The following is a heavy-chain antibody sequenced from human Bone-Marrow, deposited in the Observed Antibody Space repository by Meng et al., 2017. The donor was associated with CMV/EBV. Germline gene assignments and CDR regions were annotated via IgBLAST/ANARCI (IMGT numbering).Heavy chain of an antibody. CDR1: GFTFSSYS. D-gene: IGHD6-13*01. CDR3: ARGAATGRGAFDI. Sequence: GESLKISCAASGFTFSSYSMNWVRQAPGKGLEWVSYISSVSTTIYYADSVKGRFTISRDNAKNSLYLQMTSLRAEDTAVYYCARGAATGRGAFDIWGQGTTVTVSS. CDR2: ISSVSTTI. J-gene: IGHJ3*02. V-gene: IGHV3-48*04.